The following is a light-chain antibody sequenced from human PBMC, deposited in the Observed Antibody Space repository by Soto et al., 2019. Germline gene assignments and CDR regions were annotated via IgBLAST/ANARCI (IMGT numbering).Light chain of an antibody. CDR2: GAS. V-gene: IGKV3-15*01. CDR1: QSVSIH. J-gene: IGKJ5*01. CDR3: QQHGQWPIT. Sequence: EIVMTQSPATLSVSPGERATLSCRASQSVSIHLAWYQQKPGQAPRLLIYGASTRAAGIPARFSGSGSGTEFTLTISSLQSEDFATYYCQQHGQWPITFGQGTRLEIK.